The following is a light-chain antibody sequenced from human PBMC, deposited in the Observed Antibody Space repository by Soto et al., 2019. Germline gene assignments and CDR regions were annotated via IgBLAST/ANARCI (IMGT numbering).Light chain of an antibody. CDR3: CSYAGSYTYV. V-gene: IGLV2-11*01. Sequence: QSALTQPRSVSGSPGQSVTISCTGTSSDVGGDSYVSWYQQHPGKAPKLMIYDVNKRPSGVPDRFSGSKSGNTASLTISGLQAEDEADFYCCSYAGSYTYVFGTGTKLTVL. CDR1: SSDVGGDSY. J-gene: IGLJ1*01. CDR2: DVN.